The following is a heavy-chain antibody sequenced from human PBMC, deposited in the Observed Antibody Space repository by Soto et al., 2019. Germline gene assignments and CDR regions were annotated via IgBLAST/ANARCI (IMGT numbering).Heavy chain of an antibody. CDR3: ASASRKYSSSCRLDY. J-gene: IGHJ4*02. V-gene: IGHV1-2*04. CDR1: GYTFTGYY. CDR2: INPNSGGT. D-gene: IGHD6-13*01. Sequence: ASVKVSCKASGYTFTGYYMHWVRQAPGQGLEWMGWINPNSGGTNYAQKFQGWVTMTRDTSISTAYMELSRLRSDDTAVYYCASASRKYSSSCRLDYCGQGTLVTGSS.